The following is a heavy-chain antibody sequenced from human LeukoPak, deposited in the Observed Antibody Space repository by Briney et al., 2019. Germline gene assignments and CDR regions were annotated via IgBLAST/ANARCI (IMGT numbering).Heavy chain of an antibody. CDR2: ISSTSSSSYI. J-gene: IGHJ5*02. CDR1: GFSLGSYS. Sequence: GGSLRLSCAASGFSLGSYSMNWVRQAPGKGLEWVSSISSTSSSSYIYYADSVKGRFTISRDNAKNSLYLQMNSLRAEDTAVYYCARRGPGYWFDPWGQGTLVTVSS. CDR3: ARRGPGYWFDP. V-gene: IGHV3-21*01. D-gene: IGHD3-9*01.